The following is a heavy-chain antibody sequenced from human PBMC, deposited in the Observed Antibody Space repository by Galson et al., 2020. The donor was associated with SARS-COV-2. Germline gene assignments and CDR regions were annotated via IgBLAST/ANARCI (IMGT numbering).Heavy chain of an antibody. D-gene: IGHD3-3*01. CDR3: AKDEAIFEVSGVGYYDGVDA. CDR1: GFTFSSYA. Sequence: GGSLRLSCTASGFTFSSYAMRWVRQAPGKGLEWVSTITGSGGSTYYADSVKGRFTISRDKSKNTLYLQMNNLRAEDTAVYYCAKDEAIFEVSGVGYYDGVDAGGQGGTVTVS. J-gene: IGHJ6*02. V-gene: IGHV3-23*01. CDR2: ITGSGGST.